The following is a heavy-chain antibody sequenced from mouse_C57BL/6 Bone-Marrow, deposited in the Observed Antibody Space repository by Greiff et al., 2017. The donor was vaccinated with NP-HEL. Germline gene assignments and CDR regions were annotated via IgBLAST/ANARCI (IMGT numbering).Heavy chain of an antibody. D-gene: IGHD2-1*01. CDR3: AIGGSYYGNS. CDR1: GYAFTNYL. V-gene: IGHV1-54*01. CDR2: INPGSGGT. Sequence: LQESGAELVRPGTSVKVSCKASGYAFTNYLIEWVKQRPGQGLEWIGVINPGSGGTNYNEKFKGKATLTADKSSSTAYMQLSSLTSEDSAVYFCAIGGSYYGNSWGQGTTLTVSS. J-gene: IGHJ2*01.